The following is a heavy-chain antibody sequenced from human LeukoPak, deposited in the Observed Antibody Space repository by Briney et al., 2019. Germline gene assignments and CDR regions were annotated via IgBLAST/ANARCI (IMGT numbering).Heavy chain of an antibody. J-gene: IGHJ4*02. D-gene: IGHD3-22*01. CDR2: INSDGSST. Sequence: GGALRLSCAASGFTFSSYWMHWVRQAPGKGLVWVSHINSDGSSTSYADSVKGRFTISRDNAKDTVYLQMNSLRAEDTAVYYCARDRYYDSSGYYDSGFDYWGQGTLVTVSS. CDR1: GFTFSSYW. V-gene: IGHV3-74*01. CDR3: ARDRYYDSSGYYDSGFDY.